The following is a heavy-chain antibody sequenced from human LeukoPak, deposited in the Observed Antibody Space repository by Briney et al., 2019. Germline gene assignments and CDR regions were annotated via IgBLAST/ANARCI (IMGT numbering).Heavy chain of an antibody. CDR2: IKQDGSKK. CDR1: GFTFSSYW. D-gene: IGHD4-23*01. V-gene: IGHV3-7*01. J-gene: IGHJ4*02. CDR3: ARDFQSTVVTPMGY. Sequence: GGSLRLSCAASGFTFSSYWMHWVRQAPGKGLEWVANIKQDGSKKYCVESVKGRFTISRDNAKNSLYLQMNSLRAEDTAVYYCARDFQSTVVTPMGYWGQGTLVTVSS.